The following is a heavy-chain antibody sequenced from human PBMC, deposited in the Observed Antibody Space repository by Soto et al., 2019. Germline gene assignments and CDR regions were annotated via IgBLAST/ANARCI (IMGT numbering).Heavy chain of an antibody. V-gene: IGHV2-5*02. Sequence: QITLKESGPTLVKPTQTLTLTCTFSGFSLSTSGLGVGWIRQPPGKALEWLALIYWDDDKRYSPSLKSRLIITKDTSKNQVVLTMTNMDTVDTATYYRAHYATRSSGSGRGFDSWGQGNLVTVSS. D-gene: IGHD3-10*01. CDR1: GFSLSTSGLG. CDR2: IYWDDDK. J-gene: IGHJ5*01. CDR3: AHYATRSSGSGRGFDS.